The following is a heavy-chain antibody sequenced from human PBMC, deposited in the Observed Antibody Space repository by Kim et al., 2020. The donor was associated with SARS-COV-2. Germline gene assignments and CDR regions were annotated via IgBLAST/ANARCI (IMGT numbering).Heavy chain of an antibody. J-gene: IGHJ4*02. Sequence: LKRRVTVSVETSKNQFSLKLSSVTAADTAVYYCARVFSYCSSTSCYEFFDYWGQGTLVTVSS. CDR3: ARVFSYCSSTSCYEFFDY. V-gene: IGHV4-34*01. D-gene: IGHD2-2*01.